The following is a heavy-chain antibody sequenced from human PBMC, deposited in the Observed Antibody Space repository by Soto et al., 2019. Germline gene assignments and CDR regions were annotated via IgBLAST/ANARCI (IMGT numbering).Heavy chain of an antibody. CDR3: ARGYSYGSPTGWFDP. Sequence: EVQLVESGGGLVQPGGSLRLSCAASGFTFSSYWMHWVRQAPGNGLVWVSRINSDGSSTSYADSVKGRFTISRDNAKNTLYLQMNTLRAEDTAVYYCARGYSYGSPTGWFDPWGQGTLVTVSS. J-gene: IGHJ5*02. CDR1: GFTFSSYW. D-gene: IGHD5-18*01. CDR2: INSDGSST. V-gene: IGHV3-74*01.